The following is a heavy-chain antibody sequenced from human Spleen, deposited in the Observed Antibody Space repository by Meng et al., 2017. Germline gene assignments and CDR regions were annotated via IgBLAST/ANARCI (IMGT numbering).Heavy chain of an antibody. CDR2: MNPNSGNT. Sequence: ASVKVSCKASGYTFPDYYLHWVRQAPGQGLEWMGWMNPNSGNTGYAQKYQGRVTITRNTSISTTYMELSSLRSEDTAVYYCARSTGYSYGREVDYWGQGTLVTVSS. CDR1: GYTFPDYY. J-gene: IGHJ4*02. D-gene: IGHD5-18*01. CDR3: ARSTGYSYGREVDY. V-gene: IGHV1-8*03.